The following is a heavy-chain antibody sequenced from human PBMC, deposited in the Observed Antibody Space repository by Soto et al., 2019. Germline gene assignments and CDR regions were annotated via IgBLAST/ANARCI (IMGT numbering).Heavy chain of an antibody. CDR1: GGSFSGYY. CDR3: ARGRGCSSTSCFPHYYYYYMDV. D-gene: IGHD2-2*01. V-gene: IGHV4-34*01. J-gene: IGHJ6*03. Sequence: PWETLSLTCALYGGSFSGYYWSRIRQPPGKGLEWIGEINHSGSTNYNPSLKSRVTISVDTSKNQFSLKLSSVTAADTAVYYCARGRGCSSTSCFPHYYYYYMDVWGKGTTVTVSS. CDR2: INHSGST.